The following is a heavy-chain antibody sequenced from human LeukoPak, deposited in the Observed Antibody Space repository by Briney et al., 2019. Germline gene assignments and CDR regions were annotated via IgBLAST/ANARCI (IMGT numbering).Heavy chain of an antibody. J-gene: IGHJ4*02. CDR3: AREATYYYDSSAQWPVFDY. Sequence: SETLSLTCTVSGGSISSYYWSWIRQPAGKGLEWIGRIYTSGGTNYNPSLKSRVTMSVDTSKNQFSLKLSSVTAADTAVYYCAREATYYYDSSAQWPVFDYWGQGTLVTVSS. CDR2: IYTSGGT. D-gene: IGHD3-22*01. CDR1: GGSISSYY. V-gene: IGHV4-4*07.